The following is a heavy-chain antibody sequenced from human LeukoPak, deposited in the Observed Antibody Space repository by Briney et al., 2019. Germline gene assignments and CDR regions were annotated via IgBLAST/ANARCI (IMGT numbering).Heavy chain of an antibody. D-gene: IGHD3-16*01. Sequence: SETLSLTCTVSGGSISSYYWSWIRQPPGKGLDWIGYIYYSGNTNYNPSLKSRVTISVDTSKNQFSLKLSSVTAADTALYYCASDWGNSQSDYWGQGTLVTVSS. CDR1: GGSISSYY. V-gene: IGHV4-59*01. CDR2: IYYSGNT. J-gene: IGHJ4*02. CDR3: ASDWGNSQSDY.